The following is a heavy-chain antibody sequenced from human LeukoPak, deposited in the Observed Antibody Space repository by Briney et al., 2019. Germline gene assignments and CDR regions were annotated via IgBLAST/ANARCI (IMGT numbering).Heavy chain of an antibody. J-gene: IGHJ6*04. CDR3: AELGITMIGGV. D-gene: IGHD3-10*02. V-gene: IGHV3-48*03. CDR1: GVTFSSYV. Sequence: PGGALRLSSAPPGVTFSSYVMSWGRPAPGERRERASYISSSGSTIYYADSVKGRFTISRDNAKNSLYLQLNSLRAEDTAVYYCAELGITMIGGVWGKGTTVTISS. CDR2: ISSSGSTI.